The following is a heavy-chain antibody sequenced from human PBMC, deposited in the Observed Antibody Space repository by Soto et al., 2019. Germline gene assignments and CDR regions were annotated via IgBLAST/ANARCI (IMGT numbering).Heavy chain of an antibody. Sequence: QVQLQQSGPGLVKPSQTLSLICAISGDSVSSKTATWNWIRQSPSRGLGWLGGTYYRSKWYNDYAVSVKSRVVITPATSKNQLSLRLNSVTPADAAVYFCARDGSGFHWYFDLWGRGTLVTVSS. CDR1: GDSVSSKTAT. V-gene: IGHV6-1*01. D-gene: IGHD6-19*01. CDR2: TYYRSKWYN. CDR3: ARDGSGFHWYFDL. J-gene: IGHJ2*01.